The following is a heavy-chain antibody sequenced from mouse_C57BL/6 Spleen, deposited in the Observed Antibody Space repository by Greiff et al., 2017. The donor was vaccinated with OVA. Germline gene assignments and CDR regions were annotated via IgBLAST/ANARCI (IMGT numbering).Heavy chain of an antibody. CDR3: ARRVYGNPYYFDY. J-gene: IGHJ2*01. D-gene: IGHD2-1*01. Sequence: VQLQQSGPELVKPGASVKMSCKASGYTFTDYNMHWVKQSHGKSLEWIGYINPNNGGTSYNQKFKGKATLTVNKSSSTAYMELRSLTSEDSAVYYCARRVYGNPYYFDYWGQGTTLTVSS. V-gene: IGHV1-22*01. CDR2: INPNNGGT. CDR1: GYTFTDYN.